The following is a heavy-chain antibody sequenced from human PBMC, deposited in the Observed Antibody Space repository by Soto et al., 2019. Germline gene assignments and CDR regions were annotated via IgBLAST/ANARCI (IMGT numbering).Heavy chain of an antibody. V-gene: IGHV3-13*01. D-gene: IGHD1-1*01. CDR2: IGTAGDT. Sequence: PGGSLRLSCAASGFTFSSYDMHWVRQATGKGLEWVSAIGTAGDTYYPGSVKGRFTISRENAKNSLYLQMNSLRAEDTAVYYCERDLNEYYYYYGMDVWGKGTTVTVSS. J-gene: IGHJ6*04. CDR3: ERDLNEYYYYYGMDV. CDR1: GFTFSSYD.